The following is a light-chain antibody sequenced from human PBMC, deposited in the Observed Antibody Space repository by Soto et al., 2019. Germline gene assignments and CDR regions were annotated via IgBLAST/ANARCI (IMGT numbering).Light chain of an antibody. J-gene: IGKJ4*01. CDR2: AAS. CDR3: QQRYSTPLT. Sequence: DIQMTQSPSSLSASVGDRVTITCRASQSISSYLNWYQQKPGKAPKLLIYAASSLQSGVPSRFSGSGTGTDFTLTISSLQADDFATYYCQQRYSTPLTFGGGTKVEIK. V-gene: IGKV1-39*01. CDR1: QSISSY.